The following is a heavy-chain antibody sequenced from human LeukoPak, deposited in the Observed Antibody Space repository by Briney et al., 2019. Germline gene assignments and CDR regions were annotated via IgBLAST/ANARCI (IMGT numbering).Heavy chain of an antibody. CDR1: GGSFSGYY. CDR2: INHSGST. Sequence: SETLSLTCAVYGGSFSGYYWSWIRQPPGKGLEWIGEINHSGSTNYNPSLKSRVTISVDTPKNQFSLKLSSVTAADTAVYYCARQDTVLMPAYAFDVWGQGTMVTVSS. CDR3: ARQDTVLMPAYAFDV. D-gene: IGHD2-8*01. J-gene: IGHJ3*01. V-gene: IGHV4-34*01.